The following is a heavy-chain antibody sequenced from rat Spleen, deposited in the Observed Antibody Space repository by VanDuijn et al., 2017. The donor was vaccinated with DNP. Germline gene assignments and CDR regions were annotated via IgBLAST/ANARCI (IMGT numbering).Heavy chain of an antibody. D-gene: IGHD1-7*01. J-gene: IGHJ4*01. CDR3: TRESWGYVMDA. CDR2: IWGDGNT. CDR1: GFSLSSYG. Sequence: QVQLKESGPGLVQPSQTLSLTCTVSGFSLSSYGVIWVRQSPGTGLEWMGIIWGDGNTDYNSALKSRLSINRDTSKSQVFLKMNSLQTDDTAIYYCTRESWGYVMDAWGQGASVTVSS. V-gene: IGHV2S75*01.